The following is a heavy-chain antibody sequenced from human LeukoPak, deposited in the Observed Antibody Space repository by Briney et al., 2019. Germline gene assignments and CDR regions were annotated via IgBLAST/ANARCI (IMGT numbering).Heavy chain of an antibody. CDR2: IKQDGSEK. CDR1: GFSFSSYW. Sequence: GGSLRLSCAASGFSFSSYWMSWVRQAPGKGREGVANIKQDGSEKYYVDSVKGRFTISRDNAKNSLFLQMNSLRAEDTAMYYCARTRGVSSGYYYFGGQGTLVTVSS. CDR3: ARTRGVSSGYYYF. D-gene: IGHD3-22*01. J-gene: IGHJ4*02. V-gene: IGHV3-7*01.